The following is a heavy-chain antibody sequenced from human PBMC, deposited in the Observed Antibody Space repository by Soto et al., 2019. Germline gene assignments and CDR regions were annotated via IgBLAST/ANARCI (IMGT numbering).Heavy chain of an antibody. CDR3: AREEDIVATISPKNYYYYYMDV. CDR1: GGTFSSYT. V-gene: IGHV1-69*04. Sequence: ASVKVSCKASGGTFSSYTISWVRQAPGQGLEWMGRIIPILGIANYAQKFQGRVTITADKSTSTAYMELSSLRSEDTAVYYCAREEDIVATISPKNYYYYYMDVWGKGTTVTVSS. J-gene: IGHJ6*03. CDR2: IIPILGIA. D-gene: IGHD5-12*01.